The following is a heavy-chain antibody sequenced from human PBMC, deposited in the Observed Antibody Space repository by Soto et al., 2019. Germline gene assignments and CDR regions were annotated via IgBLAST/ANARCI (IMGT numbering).Heavy chain of an antibody. CDR3: ATRTRGDYELLLQWEGEYYYGMDV. D-gene: IGHD4-17*01. Sequence: PGGSLRLSCAASGFTVSSNYMSWVRQAPGKGLEWVSVIYSGGSTYYADSVKGRFTISRDNSKNTLYLQMSSLRSEDTAVYYCATRTRGDYELLLQWEGEYYYGMDVWGQGTTVTVSS. J-gene: IGHJ6*02. V-gene: IGHV3-53*05. CDR1: GFTVSSNY. CDR2: IYSGGST.